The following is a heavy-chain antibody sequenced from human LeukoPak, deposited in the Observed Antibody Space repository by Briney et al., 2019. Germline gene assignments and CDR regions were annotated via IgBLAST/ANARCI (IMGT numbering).Heavy chain of an antibody. CDR3: ARDMIILQS. D-gene: IGHD3-16*01. Sequence: GGSLRLSCSASGFIFSNYWMTWVRQAPGKGLEWVANIKQDGSEKYYVDSVKGRFTISRDNAKKPLYLQMNSLRAEDTAVYFCARDMIILQSWGQGTLVTVSS. J-gene: IGHJ5*02. CDR1: GFIFSNYW. V-gene: IGHV3-7*04. CDR2: IKQDGSEK.